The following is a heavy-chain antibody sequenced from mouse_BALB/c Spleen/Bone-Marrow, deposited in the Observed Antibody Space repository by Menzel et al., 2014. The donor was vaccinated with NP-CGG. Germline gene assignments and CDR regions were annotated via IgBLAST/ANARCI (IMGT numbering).Heavy chain of an antibody. CDR3: ASHTLALYVDV. V-gene: IGHV5-6-2*01. Sequence: VMLVDPGGGLVKLGGSLKLSCAASGFTFSSYYMSWVRQTPEKRLELVATINTNGGTTYYPDTVKGRFTISRDNAKNTLYLQMSSLKSENTALYSCASHTLALYVDVWGAGTTFPVSS. CDR1: GFTFSSYY. J-gene: IGHJ1*01. CDR2: INTNGGTT.